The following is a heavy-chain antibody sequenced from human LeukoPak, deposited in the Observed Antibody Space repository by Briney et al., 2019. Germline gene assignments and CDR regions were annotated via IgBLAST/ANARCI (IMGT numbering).Heavy chain of an antibody. CDR3: ARDPMAAAAPPYYFDY. V-gene: IGHV3-23*01. CDR2: ISGSGGRA. D-gene: IGHD6-13*01. CDR1: GFNFSNYA. J-gene: IGHJ4*02. Sequence: GGSLRLSCAGSGFNFSNYAMTWVRQAPGKGLEWVTVISGSGGRAYYADSVKARFTISRDKSKDTVFLQMNSLRAEDTAVYYCARDPMAAAAPPYYFDYWGQGTLVTVSS.